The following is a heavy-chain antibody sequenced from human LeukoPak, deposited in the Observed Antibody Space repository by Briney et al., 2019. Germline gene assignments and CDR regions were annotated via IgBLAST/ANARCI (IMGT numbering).Heavy chain of an antibody. D-gene: IGHD3-22*01. V-gene: IGHV3-13*01. CDR2: LGTAGDT. CDR3: ARAIFTSGYYFDL. Sequence: GGSLRLSCAASGFAFSDYDMHWDRQATGKGLEWVSALGTAGDTFYPGSVKGRFTISREIAKNSLYLQMNSLRAGDTAVYYCARAIFTSGYYFDLWGRGTLVTVSS. CDR1: GFAFSDYD. J-gene: IGHJ2*01.